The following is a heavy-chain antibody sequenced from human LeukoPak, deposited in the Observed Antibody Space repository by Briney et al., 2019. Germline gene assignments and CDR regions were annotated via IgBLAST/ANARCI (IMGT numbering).Heavy chain of an antibody. Sequence: ASVKVSCKASGYTFTSYGISWVRQAPGQGLEWMGWISAYNGNTNYAQKLQGRVTMTTDTSTSTAYMELRSLRSDDTAVYYCARDYYGSGIVWFDPWGQGTLVTVSS. CDR3: ARDYYGSGIVWFDP. CDR2: ISAYNGNT. CDR1: GYTFTSYG. J-gene: IGHJ5*02. V-gene: IGHV1-18*01. D-gene: IGHD3-10*01.